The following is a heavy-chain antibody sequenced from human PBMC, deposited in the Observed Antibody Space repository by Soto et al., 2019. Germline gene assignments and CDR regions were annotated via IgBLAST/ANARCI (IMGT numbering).Heavy chain of an antibody. Sequence: GGSLRLSCAASGFTFSSYSMNWVRQAPGKGLEWVSYISSSSSTINYAESVKGRFTISRDNAKNSLYLQMNSLRAEDTAVYYCARDYYYGSSGYYALFDYWGRGTLDIGSS. CDR1: GFTFSSYS. D-gene: IGHD3-22*01. CDR2: ISSSSSTI. CDR3: ARDYYYGSSGYYALFDY. J-gene: IGHJ4*02. V-gene: IGHV3-48*01.